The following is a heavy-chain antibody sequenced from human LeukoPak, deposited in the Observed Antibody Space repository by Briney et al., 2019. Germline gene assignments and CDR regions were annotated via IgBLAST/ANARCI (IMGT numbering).Heavy chain of an antibody. D-gene: IGHD3-22*01. CDR3: AKETVIVGYYFDF. V-gene: IGHV3-30*18. J-gene: IGHJ4*02. Sequence: PGRSLRLSCAASGFIFSSYGIQWVRHAPGKGREGVAVISHWRRDKYYAHSVKGRFTISRDNSKNTLDMPMNGLRDEDTAVYFCAKETVIVGYYFDFWGRGTLVTVSS. CDR2: ISHWRRDK. CDR1: GFIFSSYG.